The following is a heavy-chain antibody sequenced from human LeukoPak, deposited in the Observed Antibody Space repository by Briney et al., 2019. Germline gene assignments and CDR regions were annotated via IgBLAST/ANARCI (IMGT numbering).Heavy chain of an antibody. CDR3: ARETPGQGDFIY. CDR2: INPNDRGT. V-gene: IGHV1-46*01. J-gene: IGHJ4*02. D-gene: IGHD2-21*02. Sequence: ASVKVSCKASGHTFTSYYIHWVRQAPGQGLEWMGLINPNDRGTIYAQEFQGRVTMTRDTSTSTVYMELSSLRSDDTAVYYCARETPGQGDFIYWGQGTLVTVSS. CDR1: GHTFTSYY.